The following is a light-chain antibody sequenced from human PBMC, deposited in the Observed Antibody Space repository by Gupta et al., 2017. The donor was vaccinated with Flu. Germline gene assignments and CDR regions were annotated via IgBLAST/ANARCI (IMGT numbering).Light chain of an antibody. CDR1: SRDGGGYNY. Sequence: QSVTISCTGTSRDGGGYNYVSWYQQHPGKDPKLLIYDVSKRPAGVPDRFSGSKSGNTAALTIAGLQAEDEADYYCCAFAGGFYVFGTGTEVTVL. CDR3: CAFAGGFYV. CDR2: DVS. J-gene: IGLJ1*01. V-gene: IGLV2-11*01.